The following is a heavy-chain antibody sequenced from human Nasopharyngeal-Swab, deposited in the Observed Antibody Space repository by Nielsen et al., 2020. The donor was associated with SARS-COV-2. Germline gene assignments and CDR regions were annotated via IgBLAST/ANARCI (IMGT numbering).Heavy chain of an antibody. CDR3: ARDSLPWPVPEYFQH. CDR1: GFTFSDYY. D-gene: IGHD6-19*01. Sequence: GGSLRLSCAAPGFTFSDYYMSWIRQAPGKGLEWVSYISSSGSTIYYADSVKGRFTISRDNAKNSLYLQMNSLGAEDTAVYYCARDSLPWPVPEYFQHWGQGTLVTVSS. V-gene: IGHV3-11*04. CDR2: ISSSGSTI. J-gene: IGHJ1*01.